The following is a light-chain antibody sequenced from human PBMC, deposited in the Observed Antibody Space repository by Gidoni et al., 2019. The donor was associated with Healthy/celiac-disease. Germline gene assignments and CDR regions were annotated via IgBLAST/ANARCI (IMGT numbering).Light chain of an antibody. CDR3: QQSYSTLIT. CDR1: QSSSNN. Sequence: DIQMTQSPSSMSASVGDRVTITCRASQSSSNNLNWYQQKPGKATKLLIYAASNMQSGVPSRFSGSGSATDFTLTIRRLQPEDFATYHCQQSYSTLITFGQGTRLEIK. CDR2: AAS. V-gene: IGKV1-39*01. J-gene: IGKJ5*01.